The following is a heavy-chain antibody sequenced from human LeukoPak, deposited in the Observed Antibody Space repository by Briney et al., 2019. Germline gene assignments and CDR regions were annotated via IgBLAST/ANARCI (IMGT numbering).Heavy chain of an antibody. CDR1: GFTFSSYV. CDR3: AKGVKVAGMTYYFDY. J-gene: IGHJ4*02. Sequence: GGSLRLSCAASGFTFSSYVMSWVRQAPGKGLEWVSAISGSGGSTYYADSVKGRFTISRDNSKNTLYLQMNSLRAEDTAVYYCAKGVKVAGMTYYFDYWGQGTLVTVSS. CDR2: ISGSGGST. D-gene: IGHD6-19*01. V-gene: IGHV3-23*01.